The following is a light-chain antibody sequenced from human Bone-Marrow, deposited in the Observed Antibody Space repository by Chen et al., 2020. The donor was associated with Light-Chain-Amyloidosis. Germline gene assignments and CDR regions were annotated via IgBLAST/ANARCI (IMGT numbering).Light chain of an antibody. CDR2: DVS. Sequence: QSALTQPASVSGSPGQSITISCTGTSSDVGGYNYVSWYQQHPGKAPKLMIYDVSNRPSGVSTRFSGSKAGNTASLTISGHQAEDEADYYCSSYTRSSTRVFGGGTKLTVL. CDR1: SSDVGGYNY. V-gene: IGLV2-14*01. J-gene: IGLJ2*01. CDR3: SSYTRSSTRV.